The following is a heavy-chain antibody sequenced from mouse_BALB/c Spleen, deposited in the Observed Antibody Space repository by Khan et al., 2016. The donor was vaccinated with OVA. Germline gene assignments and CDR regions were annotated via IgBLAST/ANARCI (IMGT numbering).Heavy chain of an antibody. V-gene: IGHV5-6*01. CDR2: TTSGGSYT. CDR1: GFTFSSYG. D-gene: IGHD2-1*01. CDR3: ARLGNS. Sequence: EVELVESGGDLVKPGGSLKLSCAASGFTFSSYGMSWVRQTPDKRLEWVATTTSGGSYTYYPDSVKGRFTISRDNAKNNLYLQMTSLKSEDTAMYYCARLGNSWGQGTLVTVSA. J-gene: IGHJ3*01.